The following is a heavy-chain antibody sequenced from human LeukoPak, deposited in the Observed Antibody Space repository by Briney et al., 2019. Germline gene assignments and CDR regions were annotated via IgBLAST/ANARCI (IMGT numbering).Heavy chain of an antibody. J-gene: IGHJ4*02. CDR1: GGSISPYY. CDR3: ARDVNCSGNSCYDS. D-gene: IGHD2-15*01. Sequence: PSETLSLTCTVSGGSISPYYWNWIRQPPGKGLEWIGYIYYSGSTNYNPSLKSRVTISLDMSKNQFSLKLSSVTAADTAIYYRARDVNCSGNSCYDSWGQGTLVTVSS. CDR2: IYYSGST. V-gene: IGHV4-59*01.